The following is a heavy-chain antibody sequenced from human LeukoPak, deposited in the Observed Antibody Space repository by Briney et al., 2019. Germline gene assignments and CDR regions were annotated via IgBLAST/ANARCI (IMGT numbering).Heavy chain of an antibody. CDR2: FDPEDGET. Sequence: GASVKVSCKVSGYTLTELSTHWVRQAPGKGLEWMGGFDPEDGETIYAQKFQGRVTMTEDTSTDTAYMELSSLRSEDTAVYYCATAGCSSTSCYMFDYWGQGTLVTVSS. CDR3: ATAGCSSTSCYMFDY. J-gene: IGHJ4*02. V-gene: IGHV1-24*01. D-gene: IGHD2-2*02. CDR1: GYTLTELS.